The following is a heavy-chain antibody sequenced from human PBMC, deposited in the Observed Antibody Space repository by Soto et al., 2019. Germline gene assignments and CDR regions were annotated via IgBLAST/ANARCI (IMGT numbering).Heavy chain of an antibody. CDR2: ISGSGGST. CDR3: AKDPLELLAFDI. CDR1: GFTFSSYA. J-gene: IGHJ3*02. V-gene: IGHV3-23*01. D-gene: IGHD1-7*01. Sequence: GGSLRLSCAASGFTFSSYAMSWVRQAPGKGLEWVSAISGSGGSTYYADSVKGRFTISRDNSKNALYLQMNSLRAEDTAVYYCAKDPLELLAFDIWGQGTMVTVSS.